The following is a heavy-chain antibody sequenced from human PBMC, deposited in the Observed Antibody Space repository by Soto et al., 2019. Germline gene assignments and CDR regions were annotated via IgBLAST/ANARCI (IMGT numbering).Heavy chain of an antibody. CDR1: GYTFTSYY. CDR2: INPSGGST. J-gene: IGHJ3*02. Sequence: ASVKVSCKAPGYTFTSYYMHWVRQAPGQGLEWMGIINPSGGSTSYAQKFQGRVTMTRDTSTSTVYMELSSLRSEDTAVYYCARRRIVGATTRAFDIWGQGTMVTVSS. V-gene: IGHV1-46*03. CDR3: ARRRIVGATTRAFDI. D-gene: IGHD1-26*01.